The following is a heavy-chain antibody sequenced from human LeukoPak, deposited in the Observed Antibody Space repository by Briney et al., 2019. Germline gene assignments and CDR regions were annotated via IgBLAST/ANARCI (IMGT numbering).Heavy chain of an antibody. CDR1: GGSISSYY. CDR2: IYYSGST. Sequence: SETLSLTYTVSGGSISSYYWSWIRQPPGKGLEWIGYIYYSGSTNYNPSLKRRVTISVDTSKSQFSLKLNSVTAADTAVYYCAREVKVGNTDTGYYFDYWGQGILVTVSS. V-gene: IGHV4-59*01. CDR3: AREVKVGNTDTGYYFDY. D-gene: IGHD2/OR15-2a*01. J-gene: IGHJ4*02.